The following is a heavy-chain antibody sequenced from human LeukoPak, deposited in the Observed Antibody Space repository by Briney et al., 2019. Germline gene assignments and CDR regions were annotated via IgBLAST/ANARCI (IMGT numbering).Heavy chain of an antibody. CDR1: GYTFTGYY. J-gene: IGHJ4*02. Sequence: ASVKVSCKASGYTFTGYYMHWVRQAPGQGLEWMGWINPNSGGTNYAQKFQGRVTMTRDTSISTAYMELSRLRSDDTAVYYCARERVGATGTDFDYWGQGTLVTVSS. D-gene: IGHD1-26*01. CDR3: ARERVGATGTDFDY. CDR2: INPNSGGT. V-gene: IGHV1-2*02.